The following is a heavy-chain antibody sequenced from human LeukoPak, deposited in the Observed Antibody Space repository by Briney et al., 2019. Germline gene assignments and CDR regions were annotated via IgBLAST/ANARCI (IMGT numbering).Heavy chain of an antibody. CDR2: IYYSGST. V-gene: IGHV4-59*01. CDR1: GGSISSYY. CDR3: ARHIVGAAGD. D-gene: IGHD1-26*01. J-gene: IGHJ4*02. Sequence: PSETLSLTCTVSGGSISSYYWSWIRQPPGKGLEWIGYIYYSGSTNYNPSLKSRVTISVDTSKNQFSLKLSSVTAAVTAVYYCARHIVGAAGDWGQGTLVTVSS.